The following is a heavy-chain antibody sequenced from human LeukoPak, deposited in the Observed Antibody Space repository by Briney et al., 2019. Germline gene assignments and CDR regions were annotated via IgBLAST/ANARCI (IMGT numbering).Heavy chain of an antibody. Sequence: ASVKVSCKSSGYTFTGYYLHWVRQAPGQGLEWLGWINPHSGGTNFAEKFQGRVTMTRDTSSSTAYLEVSRLTSDDTAVYYCGRAPRTMITFGGLDHWGQGTLVTVSS. CDR3: GRAPRTMITFGGLDH. V-gene: IGHV1-2*02. CDR2: INPHSGGT. J-gene: IGHJ4*02. D-gene: IGHD3-16*01. CDR1: GYTFTGYY.